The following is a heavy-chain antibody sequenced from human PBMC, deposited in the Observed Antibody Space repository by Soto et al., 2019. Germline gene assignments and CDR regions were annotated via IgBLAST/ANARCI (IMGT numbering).Heavy chain of an antibody. Sequence: ASVKVSCKASGYTFTSYAMHWVRQAPGQRLEWMGWINAGNGNTKYSQKFQGRVTITRDTSASTAYMELSRLRSEDTAVYYCARRALGEYYYGSGSYPGGMDVWGQGTTVTVSS. CDR3: ARRALGEYYYGSGSYPGGMDV. D-gene: IGHD3-10*01. V-gene: IGHV1-3*01. J-gene: IGHJ6*02. CDR1: GYTFTSYA. CDR2: INAGNGNT.